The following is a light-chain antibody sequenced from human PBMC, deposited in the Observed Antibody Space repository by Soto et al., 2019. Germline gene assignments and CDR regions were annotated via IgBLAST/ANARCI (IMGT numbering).Light chain of an antibody. Sequence: EIVLTQSPGTLSSSPGERATLSCRASQSVSSSYLAWYQQKPGQAPRLLIYGASSRATGIPDRFSGSGSGTDFTLTISRLEPEDFAVYYCQQYGSSPLLTFGPGTKVDIK. CDR1: QSVSSSY. V-gene: IGKV3-20*01. CDR2: GAS. CDR3: QQYGSSPLLT. J-gene: IGKJ3*01.